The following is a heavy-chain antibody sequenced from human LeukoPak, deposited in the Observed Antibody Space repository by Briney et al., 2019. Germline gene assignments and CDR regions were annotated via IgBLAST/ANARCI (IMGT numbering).Heavy chain of an antibody. CDR2: IKTDGTSI. CDR3: ARGATGNDY. Sequence: PGGSLRLSCAASGFTFSGYSMHWVRQAPGKGLVWVSLIKTDGTSITYADSVKGRFTISRDNDKNTLYLQMNSLRAEDTAVYYCARGATGNDYWGQGTLVTVSS. V-gene: IGHV3-74*01. J-gene: IGHJ4*02. D-gene: IGHD3-10*01. CDR1: GFTFSGYS.